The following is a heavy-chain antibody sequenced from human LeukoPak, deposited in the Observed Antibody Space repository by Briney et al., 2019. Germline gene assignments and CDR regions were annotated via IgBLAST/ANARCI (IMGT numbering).Heavy chain of an antibody. CDR1: GFIFKNYA. J-gene: IGHJ3*02. V-gene: IGHV3-23*01. D-gene: IGHD3-3*01. CDR3: AKADATIGGAFDI. CDR2: ISGTSDTT. Sequence: PGGSLRLSCAASGFIFKNYAMSWVRQAPGKGLEWVSIISGTSDTTRCGDSVRGRFTTSRDNPRNTLYLQMNSLRVDDTAVYYCAKADATIGGAFDIWGQGTMVTVSS.